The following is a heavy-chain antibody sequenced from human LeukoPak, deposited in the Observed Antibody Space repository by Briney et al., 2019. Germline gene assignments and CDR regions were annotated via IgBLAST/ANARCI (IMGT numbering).Heavy chain of an antibody. CDR3: ARGITIFGVVTSYYFDY. V-gene: IGHV1-69*04. CDR2: IIPILGIA. CDR1: GGTFSSYA. D-gene: IGHD3-3*01. Sequence: ASVKVSCKASGGTFSSYAISWVRQAPGQGLEWMGRIIPILGIANYAQKFQGRVTITADKSTCTAYMELSSLRSEDTAVYYCARGITIFGVVTSYYFDYWGQGTLVTVSS. J-gene: IGHJ4*02.